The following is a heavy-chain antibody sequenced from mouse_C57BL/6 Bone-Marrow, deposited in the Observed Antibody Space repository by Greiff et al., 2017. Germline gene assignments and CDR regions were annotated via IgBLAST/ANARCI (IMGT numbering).Heavy chain of an antibody. V-gene: IGHV1-82*01. CDR2: IYPGDGDT. Sequence: QVQLQQSGPELVKPGASVKISCKASGYAFSSSWMNWVKQRPGKGLEWIGRIYPGDGDTNYNGKFKGKATLTADKSSSTAYMQLSSLTSEDSAVYFCARGRRRRYFAVWGTGTTVTVPS. CDR1: GYAFSSSW. J-gene: IGHJ1*03. CDR3: ARGRRRRYFAV.